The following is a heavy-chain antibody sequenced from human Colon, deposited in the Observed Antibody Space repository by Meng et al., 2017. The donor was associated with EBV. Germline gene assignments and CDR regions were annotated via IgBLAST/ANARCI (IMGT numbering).Heavy chain of an antibody. V-gene: IGHV4-4*02. CDR2: IFHSGST. J-gene: IGHJ5*02. CDR3: ASSDYYGSGSYYP. Sequence: QVQVQESGPGLVKPSGTLSLTCAVSGGSISSNNWWSWVRQPPGKGLEWIGEIFHSGSTKHNPSLKRRVTMSMDKSKNQFSLRLSSVTAADTAVYYCASSDYYGSGSYYPWGQGTLVTVSS. D-gene: IGHD3-10*01. CDR1: GGSISSNNW.